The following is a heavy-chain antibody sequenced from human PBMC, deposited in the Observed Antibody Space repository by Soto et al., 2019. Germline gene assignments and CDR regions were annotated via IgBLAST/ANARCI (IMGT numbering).Heavy chain of an antibody. D-gene: IGHD2-2*01. CDR3: AKDYCSRTSCPCDP. Sequence: GGSLRLSCAASGFTYSSSGMHWVRQVPGRGLEWVAAISYDGSSKYYAGSVKGRFTISRDDSKSTLYLQMNSLRAEDTAVYSCAKDYCSRTSCPCDPWGQGTLGTVSS. CDR2: ISYDGSSK. CDR1: GFTYSSSG. J-gene: IGHJ5*02. V-gene: IGHV3-30*18.